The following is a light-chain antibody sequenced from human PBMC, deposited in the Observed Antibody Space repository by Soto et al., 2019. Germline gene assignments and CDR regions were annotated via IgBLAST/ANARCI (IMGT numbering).Light chain of an antibody. CDR1: QSVSSN. J-gene: IGKJ1*01. CDR2: GAS. CDR3: QQYGNSPQT. Sequence: EIVMTQSPATLSVSPGEIATLSFRASQSVSSNLAWYQQKPGQAPRLLIYGASTRATGIPDRFSGSGSGTDFTLTIARLEPGDFAVYYCQQYGNSPQTFGQGTKVDIK. V-gene: IGKV3-20*01.